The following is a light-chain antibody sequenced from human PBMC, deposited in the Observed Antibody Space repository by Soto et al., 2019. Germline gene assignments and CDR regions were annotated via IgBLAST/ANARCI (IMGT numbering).Light chain of an antibody. J-gene: IGKJ1*01. V-gene: IGKV3D-20*02. Sequence: ESVLTQSPGTLSLYPGERATLSCRASQSVSNNYLAWYQQKPGQAPRLLIYGGSSRATGIPVRFSGSGSETDFTLTITRLEPEDFAMYYCQQRNNWPLTFGQGTKVDI. CDR1: QSVSNNY. CDR3: QQRNNWPLT. CDR2: GGS.